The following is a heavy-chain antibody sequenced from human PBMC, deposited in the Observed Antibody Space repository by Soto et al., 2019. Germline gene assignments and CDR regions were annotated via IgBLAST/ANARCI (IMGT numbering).Heavy chain of an antibody. V-gene: IGHV1-58*01. Sequence: SVKVSCKASGFTFTSSAVQWVRQARGQRLEWIGWIVVGSGNTNYAQKFQERVTITRDMSTSTAYMELSSPRSEDTAVYYCAAKKGQAWFDPWGQGTLVTVSS. J-gene: IGHJ5*02. CDR3: AAKKGQAWFDP. CDR2: IVVGSGNT. CDR1: GFTFTSSA.